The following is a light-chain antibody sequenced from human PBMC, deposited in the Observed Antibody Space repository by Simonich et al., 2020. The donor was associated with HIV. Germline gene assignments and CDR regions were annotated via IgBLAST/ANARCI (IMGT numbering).Light chain of an antibody. V-gene: IGLV6-57*03. CDR1: SGNIASNY. CDR3: QSYDSSNHWV. J-gene: IGLJ3*02. Sequence: NFMLTQPRSVSESPGKTVTISCTRSSGNIASNYVQWYPQRPGSGPTTVIYADNQRPSGVPDRFSGSIDSSSNSASLTISGLKTEDEADYFCQSYDSSNHWVFGGGTKLTVL. CDR2: ADN.